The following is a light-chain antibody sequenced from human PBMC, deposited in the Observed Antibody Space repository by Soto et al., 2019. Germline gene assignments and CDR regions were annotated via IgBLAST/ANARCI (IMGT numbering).Light chain of an antibody. V-gene: IGLV2-14*01. CDR2: DVS. J-gene: IGLJ2*01. CDR1: SSDVGGYNY. CDR3: SSYTSSVSVV. Sequence: QSALTQSASVSGSPGPSITISCTGTSSDVGGYNYVSWYQQHPGKAPKLMIYDVSNRPSGVSNRFSGSKSGNTASLTISGLQAEDEADYYCSSYTSSVSVVFGGGTQLTVL.